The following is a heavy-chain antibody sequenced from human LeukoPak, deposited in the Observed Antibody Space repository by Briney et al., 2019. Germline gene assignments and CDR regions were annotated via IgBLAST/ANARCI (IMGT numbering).Heavy chain of an antibody. J-gene: IGHJ4*02. CDR3: AKGRNGYNFYAFDY. CDR2: ISWNSGSI. V-gene: IGHV3-9*03. D-gene: IGHD5-24*01. Sequence: GRSLRLSCAASGFTFDDYAMHWVRQAPGKGLELVSGISWNSGSIGYADSVKGRFTISRDNAKNSLYLQMNSLRAEDMALYYCAKGRNGYNFYAFDYWAREPWSPSPQ. CDR1: GFTFDDYA.